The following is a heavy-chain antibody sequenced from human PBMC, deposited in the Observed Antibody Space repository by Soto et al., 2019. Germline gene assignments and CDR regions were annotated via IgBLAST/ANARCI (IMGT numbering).Heavy chain of an antibody. CDR3: ARIRTYGVGGDAFDI. J-gene: IGHJ3*02. CDR2: IYYSGST. V-gene: IGHV4-39*01. Sequence: QLQLQESGPGLVKPSETLSLTCTVSGGSISSSSYYWGWIRQPPGKGLEWIGSIYYSGSTYYNPSLKSRVTISVDTSKNQFSLKLSSVTAADTAVYYCARIRTYGVGGDAFDIWGQGTMVTVSS. D-gene: IGHD4-17*01. CDR1: GGSISSSSYY.